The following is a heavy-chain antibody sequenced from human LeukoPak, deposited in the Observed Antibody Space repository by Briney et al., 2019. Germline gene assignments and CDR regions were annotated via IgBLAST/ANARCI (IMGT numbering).Heavy chain of an antibody. D-gene: IGHD1-7*01. Sequence: GGSLRLSCAASGFTFSSYSMNWVRQAPGKGLEWVSSISSSSSYIYYADSVKGRFTISRDNAKNSLYLQMNSLRAEDTAVYYCAREGTYITGTIAFDYWGQGTLVTVSS. CDR3: AREGTYITGTIAFDY. CDR1: GFTFSSYS. J-gene: IGHJ4*02. CDR2: ISSSSSYI. V-gene: IGHV3-21*01.